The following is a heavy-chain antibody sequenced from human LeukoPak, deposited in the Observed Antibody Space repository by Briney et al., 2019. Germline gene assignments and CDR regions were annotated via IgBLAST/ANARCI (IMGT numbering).Heavy chain of an antibody. V-gene: IGHV3-7*05. J-gene: IGHJ4*02. CDR3: ARVRGRSTNSDFDL. D-gene: IGHD1-1*01. CDR1: GFTCRNYW. Sequence: GGSLRLSCGASGFTCRNYWMSWVRQAPGKGLERVAHISQDESEKDYVDSVKGRFTISRDNAKNSLYLQMNSLRAEDTAVYYCARVRGRSTNSDFDLWGPGTLVTVSS. CDR2: ISQDESEK.